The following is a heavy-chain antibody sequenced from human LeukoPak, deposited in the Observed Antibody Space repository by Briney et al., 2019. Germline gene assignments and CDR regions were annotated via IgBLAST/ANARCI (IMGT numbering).Heavy chain of an antibody. J-gene: IGHJ6*03. CDR2: ISAYNGNT. CDR1: GYTFTGYY. V-gene: IGHV1-18*04. D-gene: IGHD5-18*01. CDR3: ARGALDTAMGTYYYYYYMDV. Sequence: ASVKVSCKASGYTFTGYYMHWVRQAPGQGLEWMGWISAYNGNTNYAQKLQGRVTMTTDTSTSTAYMELRSLRSDDTAVYYCARGALDTAMGTYYYYYYMDVWGKGTTVTVSS.